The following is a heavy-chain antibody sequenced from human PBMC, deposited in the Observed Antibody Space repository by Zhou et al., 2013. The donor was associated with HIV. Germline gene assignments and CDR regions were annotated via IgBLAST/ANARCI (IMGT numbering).Heavy chain of an antibody. V-gene: IGHV4-38-2*01. CDR3: ARAPSVVVDATWGNLFDP. D-gene: IGHD2-8*02. CDR1: GYSISSGYY. CDR2: IYHSGNT. J-gene: IGHJ5*02. Sequence: QVQLQESGPGLVKPPETLSLTCAVSGYSISSGYYWGWIRQPPGKGPEWIATIYHSGNTYYNPSLKSRVTISVDTSKNQFSLRLSSVTAADAAVYYCARAPSVVVDATWGNLFDPWGQGILVTVSS.